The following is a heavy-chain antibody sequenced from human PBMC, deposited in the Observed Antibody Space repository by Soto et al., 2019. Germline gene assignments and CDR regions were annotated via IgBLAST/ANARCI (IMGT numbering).Heavy chain of an antibody. Sequence: GSLRLSCAASGLAFRRFELHWVLQAPGKGLEWISYISSSGSTAYYASSVEGRFTISRDNANNSVYLQMDSLRAEDTAIHHCTRDAWLPYLSFYWGQGALVTVSS. CDR2: ISSSGSTA. CDR3: TRDAWLPYLSFY. D-gene: IGHD5-18*01. V-gene: IGHV3-48*03. J-gene: IGHJ4*02. CDR1: GLAFRRFE.